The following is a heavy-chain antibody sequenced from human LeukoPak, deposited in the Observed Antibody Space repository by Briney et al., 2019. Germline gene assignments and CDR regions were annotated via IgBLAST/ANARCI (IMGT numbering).Heavy chain of an antibody. D-gene: IGHD3-10*01. CDR2: IYYSGNN. J-gene: IGHJ4*01. CDR3: ARVGSTMARDYFDY. Sequence: SETLSLTCTVSGASINSYYWSWIRQPPGKGLEWIAYIYYSGNNNKNSSLKSRFTISVDTSKNQFSLKLSSVTAADTAVYYCARVGSTMARDYFDYWGQGTLVSVSS. CDR1: GASINSYY. V-gene: IGHV4-59*01.